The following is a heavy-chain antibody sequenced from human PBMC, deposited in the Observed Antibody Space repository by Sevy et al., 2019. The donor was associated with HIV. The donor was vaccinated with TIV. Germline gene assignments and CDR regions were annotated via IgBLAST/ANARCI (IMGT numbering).Heavy chain of an antibody. CDR1: GFTFNSYW. CDR2: IKQDGSEK. CDR3: AREGSPYDTYYYYYGMDV. V-gene: IGHV3-7*01. J-gene: IGHJ6*02. Sequence: GGSLRLSCAASGFTFNSYWMSWVRQAPGKGLEWVANIKQDGSEKYYVDSVKRRFTISRDNSQNSLFLQMNTLRAEDTAVYYCAREGSPYDTYYYYYGMDVWGQGTTVTVSS. D-gene: IGHD5-12*01.